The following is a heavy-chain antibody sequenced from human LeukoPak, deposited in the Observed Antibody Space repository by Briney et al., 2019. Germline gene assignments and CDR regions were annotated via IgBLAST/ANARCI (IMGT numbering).Heavy chain of an antibody. Sequence: ASVKVSCKASGYTFTGYYMHWVRQAPGQGLEWMGWINPKKGGRSYAQKFQARVTMTTDTSTNTAYMELSSLRFDDTAVYYCASWDAPGFDYWGQGTLVTVSS. V-gene: IGHV1-2*02. D-gene: IGHD1-26*01. J-gene: IGHJ4*02. CDR3: ASWDAPGFDY. CDR2: INPKKGGR. CDR1: GYTFTGYY.